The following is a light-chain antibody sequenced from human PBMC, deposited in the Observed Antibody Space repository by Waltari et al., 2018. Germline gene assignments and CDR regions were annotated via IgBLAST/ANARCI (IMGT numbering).Light chain of an antibody. CDR2: RDD. Sequence: QSVLTQPPSASGTPGQRVTISCSGSSSHIGINTVNWYQHVPGTAPKLLIYRDDQRPSGVPDRFSGSKSDTSASLAISGLQSEDEADYYCAAWDDSLNGWVFGGGTKLTVL. J-gene: IGLJ3*02. CDR1: SSHIGINT. CDR3: AAWDDSLNGWV. V-gene: IGLV1-44*01.